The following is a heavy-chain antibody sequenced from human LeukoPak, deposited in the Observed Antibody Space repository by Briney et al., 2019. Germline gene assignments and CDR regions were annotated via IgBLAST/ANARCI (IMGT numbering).Heavy chain of an antibody. CDR2: ISSSGSTI. J-gene: IGHJ4*02. D-gene: IGHD1-26*01. CDR1: GFTFSTYS. V-gene: IGHV3-48*04. Sequence: GGSLRLSCAASGFTFSTYSMNWVRQAPGKGLEWVSYISSSGSTIYYADSVKGRFTISRDNAKNSLYLQMNSLRAEDTAVYYCARRRDSGSLQHFDYWGQGTLVTVSS. CDR3: ARRRDSGSLQHFDY.